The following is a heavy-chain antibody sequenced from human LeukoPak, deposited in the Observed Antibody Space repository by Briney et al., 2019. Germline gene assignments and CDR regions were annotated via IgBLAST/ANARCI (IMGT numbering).Heavy chain of an antibody. D-gene: IGHD2-15*01. CDR1: GFTFSSYG. J-gene: IGHJ4*02. CDR3: ARVRCSDGLCNFFDY. Sequence: GGSLRLSCAASGFTFSSYGMHWVRQAPGKGLEWVAVIWYDGSNKYYADSVKGRFTISRDNSKNTLYLQMNSLRAEDTAVYYCARVRCSDGLCNFFDYWGQGTLVTVSS. V-gene: IGHV3-33*01. CDR2: IWYDGSNK.